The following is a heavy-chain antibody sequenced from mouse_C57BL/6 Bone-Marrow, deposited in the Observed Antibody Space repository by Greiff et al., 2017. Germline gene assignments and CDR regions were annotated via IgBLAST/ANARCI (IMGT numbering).Heavy chain of an antibody. J-gene: IGHJ2*01. V-gene: IGHV1-64*01. D-gene: IGHD1-1*01. CDR1: GYTFTSYW. Sequence: QVQLQQPRAELVKPGASVKLSCKASGYTFTSYWMHWVKQRPGQGLEWIGMIHPNSGSTNYNEKFKSKATLTVDKSSSTAYMQLSSLTSEDSAVYYCARNYGYYFDYWGQGTTLTVSS. CDR2: IHPNSGST. CDR3: ARNYGYYFDY.